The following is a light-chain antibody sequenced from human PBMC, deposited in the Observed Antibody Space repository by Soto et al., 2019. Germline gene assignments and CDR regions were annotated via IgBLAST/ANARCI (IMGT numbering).Light chain of an antibody. J-gene: IGLJ1*01. CDR1: ASTIGRNY. CDR3: AAWDDNLSGFYV. V-gene: IGLV1-47*01. Sequence: QSVLTQSPSECGTPGQRVTNSCSGSASTIGRNYVYWYQQLPGTAPKLLIYRNSQRPSGVPDRFSGSKSGTSASLAISGLRSEDXADYYCAAWDDNLSGFYVFGDGTKVTVL. CDR2: RNS.